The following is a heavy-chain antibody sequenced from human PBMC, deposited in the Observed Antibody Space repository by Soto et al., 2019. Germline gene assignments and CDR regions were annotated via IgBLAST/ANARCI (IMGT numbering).Heavy chain of an antibody. V-gene: IGHV3-33*01. CDR3: ARGRKKVGYYYYYGMDV. J-gene: IGHJ6*02. Sequence: XESLRLSCAASGFTFSSYGMHWVRQAPGKGLEWVAVIWYDGSNKYYADSVKGRFTISRDNSKNTLYLQMNSLRAEDTAVYYCARGRKKVGYYYYYGMDVWGQGTTVTVSS. CDR1: GFTFSSYG. CDR2: IWYDGSNK.